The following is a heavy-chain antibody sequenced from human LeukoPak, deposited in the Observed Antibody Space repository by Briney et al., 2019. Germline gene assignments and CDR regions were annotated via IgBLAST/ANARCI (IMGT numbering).Heavy chain of an antibody. CDR1: GFTFSSYD. Sequence: PGGSLRLSCAASGFTFSSYDMHWVRQATGKGLEWVSAIGTAGDTYYPGSVKGRFTISRDNAKNSLYLQMNSLRAEDTALYYCAKDPRRVTMVRGPGNWFDPWGQGALVTVSS. D-gene: IGHD3-10*01. J-gene: IGHJ5*02. CDR2: IGTAGDT. V-gene: IGHV3-13*01. CDR3: AKDPRRVTMVRGPGNWFDP.